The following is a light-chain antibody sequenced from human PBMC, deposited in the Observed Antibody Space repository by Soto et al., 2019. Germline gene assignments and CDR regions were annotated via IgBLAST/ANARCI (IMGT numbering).Light chain of an antibody. CDR1: QSVSSSH. V-gene: IGKV3-20*01. Sequence: EIVLTQSPGTLSLSPGDRATLFCRASQSVSSSHLAWYQQKPGQAPSLLIVCTSSSATGIPDRFSGSGSGTDFTLSLSRLGHEDFAVYYCQQYGSSPRTFGQGTKVE. CDR3: QQYGSSPRT. J-gene: IGKJ1*01. CDR2: CTS.